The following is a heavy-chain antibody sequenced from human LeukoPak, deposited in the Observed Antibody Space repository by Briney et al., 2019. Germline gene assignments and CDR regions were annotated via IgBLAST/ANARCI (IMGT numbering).Heavy chain of an antibody. CDR1: GGSISSYY. Sequence: SETLSLTCTVSGGSISSYYWSWIRQPPGKGLEWIGYIYYSGSTNYNPSLKSRVTISVDTSKNQFSLKLSSVTAADTAVYYCARESYYGSSGYSHDAFDIWGQGTMVTVSS. CDR2: IYYSGST. J-gene: IGHJ3*02. D-gene: IGHD3-22*01. CDR3: ARESYYGSSGYSHDAFDI. V-gene: IGHV4-59*01.